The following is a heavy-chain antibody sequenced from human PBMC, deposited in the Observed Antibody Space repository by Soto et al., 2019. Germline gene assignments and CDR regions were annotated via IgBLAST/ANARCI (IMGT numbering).Heavy chain of an antibody. CDR3: ARDRRIAAAGALGSHYYYYYGMDV. V-gene: IGHV1-2*04. D-gene: IGHD6-13*01. CDR1: GYTFTSYG. Sequence: ASVKVSCKASGYTFTSYGISWVRQAPGQGLEWMGWINPNSGGTNYAQKFQGWVTMTRDTSISTAYMELSRLRSDDTAVYYCARDRRIAAAGALGSHYYYYYGMDVWGQGTTVTVSS. J-gene: IGHJ6*02. CDR2: INPNSGGT.